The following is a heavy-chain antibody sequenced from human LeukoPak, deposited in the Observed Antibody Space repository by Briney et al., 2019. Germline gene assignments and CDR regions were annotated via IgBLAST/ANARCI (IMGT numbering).Heavy chain of an antibody. V-gene: IGHV4-34*01. J-gene: IGHJ4*02. CDR2: INHSGST. CDR3: ARGRKSSIAAGFDY. Sequence: SETLSLTCAVYGGSFSGYYWSWIRQPPGKGLEWIGEINHSGSTNYNPSLKSRVTISVDTSKNQFSLKLSSVTAADTAVYYCARGRKSSIAAGFDYWGQGTLVTVSP. D-gene: IGHD6-6*01. CDR1: GGSFSGYY.